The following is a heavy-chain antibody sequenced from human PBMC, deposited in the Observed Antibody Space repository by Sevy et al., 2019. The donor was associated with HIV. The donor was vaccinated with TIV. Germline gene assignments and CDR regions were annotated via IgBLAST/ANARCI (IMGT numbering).Heavy chain of an antibody. CDR1: GFSFSSYG. CDR3: VKEGGGGGGDH. Sequence: GGSLRLSCAASGFSFSSYGMHWVRQPPGKGLEWMSYIQYDGSNKDYADSVKGRFTISRDNSKNTLYLQMNSLRVEDRAVFYCVKEGGGGGGDHWGQGTLVTVSS. D-gene: IGHD3-16*01. J-gene: IGHJ4*02. CDR2: IQYDGSNK. V-gene: IGHV3-30*02.